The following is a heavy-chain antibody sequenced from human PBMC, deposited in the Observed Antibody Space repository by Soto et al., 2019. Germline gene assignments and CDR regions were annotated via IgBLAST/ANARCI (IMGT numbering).Heavy chain of an antibody. CDR3: ARDSTGTQLGTYYYYGMDV. Sequence: ASVKVSCKASGYTFTSYYMHWVRQAPGQGLEWMGIINPSGGSTSYAQRFQGRVTISRDNSKNTLYLQMNSLRAEDTAVYYCARDSTGTQLGTYYYYGMDVWGQGTTVTVSS. V-gene: IGHV1-46*01. D-gene: IGHD1-1*01. CDR1: GYTFTSYY. J-gene: IGHJ6*02. CDR2: INPSGGST.